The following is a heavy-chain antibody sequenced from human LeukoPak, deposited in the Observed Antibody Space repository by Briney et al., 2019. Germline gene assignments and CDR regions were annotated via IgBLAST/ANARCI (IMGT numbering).Heavy chain of an antibody. J-gene: IGHJ4*02. CDR3: ARSKGIAARDYFDY. D-gene: IGHD6-6*01. CDR1: GGTFSSYA. V-gene: IGHV1-69*04. CDR2: IIPILGIA. Sequence: GASVKVSCKASGGTFSSYAISWVRQAPGQGLEWMGRIIPILGIANYAQKFQGRVTITADKSTSTAYMELSSPRSEDTAVYYCARSKGIAARDYFDYWGQGTLVTVSS.